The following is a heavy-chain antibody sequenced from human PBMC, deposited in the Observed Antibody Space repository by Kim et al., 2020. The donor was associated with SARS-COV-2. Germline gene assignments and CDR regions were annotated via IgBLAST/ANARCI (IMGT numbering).Heavy chain of an antibody. CDR3: ARALRTTVTKYLDY. CDR2: ISYSGST. D-gene: IGHD4-17*01. V-gene: IGHV4-31*03. CDR1: GGSISSGGYY. Sequence: SETLSLTCTVSGGSISSGGYYWSWIRQHPGKGLEWFGYISYSGSTYYNPSLKSRVTISVDTSKNQFSLKLSSVTAADTAVYYCARALRTTVTKYLDYWGQGTLVAVSS. J-gene: IGHJ4*02.